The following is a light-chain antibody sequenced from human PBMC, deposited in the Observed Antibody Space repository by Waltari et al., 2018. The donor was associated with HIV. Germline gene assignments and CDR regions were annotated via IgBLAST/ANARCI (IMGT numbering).Light chain of an antibody. Sequence: SYELRQPPSVSVSPGQTARITCSGDALPDQYVYWYQQKPGQAPLLVIFKDSERPSGIPERFSGSSSGTTVTLTVTGVQAEDEADYYCQSVDSSATYWVFGGGTKVTVL. V-gene: IGLV3-25*03. J-gene: IGLJ3*02. CDR1: ALPDQY. CDR2: KDS. CDR3: QSVDSSATYWV.